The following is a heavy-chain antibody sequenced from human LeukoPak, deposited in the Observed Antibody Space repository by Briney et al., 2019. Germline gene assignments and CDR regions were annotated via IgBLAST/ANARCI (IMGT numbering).Heavy chain of an antibody. Sequence: GRSLRLSCAASGFTFSSYGMHWVRQAPGKGLEWVAVISYDGSNKYYADSVKGRFTISRDNSKNTLYLQMNSLRAEDTAVYYCAKDLRELGGDYFDYWGQGTLVTVSS. V-gene: IGHV3-30*18. CDR2: ISYDGSNK. CDR1: GFTFSSYG. D-gene: IGHD1-26*01. J-gene: IGHJ4*02. CDR3: AKDLRELGGDYFDY.